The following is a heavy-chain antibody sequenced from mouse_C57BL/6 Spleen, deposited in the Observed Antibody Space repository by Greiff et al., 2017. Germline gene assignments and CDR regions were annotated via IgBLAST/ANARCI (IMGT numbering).Heavy chain of an antibody. D-gene: IGHD1-1*01. J-gene: IGHJ1*03. Sequence: VQLQQSGPELVKPGASVKLSCKASGYTFTSYDINWVKQRPGQGLEWIGWIYPRDGSTKYNEKFKGKATLTVDTSSSTAYMELHSLTSEDSAVYFCARKDYYGPPYCDVWGTGTTVTVSS. CDR3: ARKDYYGPPYCDV. V-gene: IGHV1-85*01. CDR2: IYPRDGST. CDR1: GYTFTSYD.